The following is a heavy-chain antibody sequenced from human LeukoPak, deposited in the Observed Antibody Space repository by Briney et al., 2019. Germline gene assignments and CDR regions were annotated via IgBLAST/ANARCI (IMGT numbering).Heavy chain of an antibody. Sequence: PSETLSLTCTVSGGSISSYYWSWIRQPPGKGLEWIGYIYYSGSTNYNPSLKSRVTISVDTSKNQSSLKLSSVTAADTAVYYCARTYCSSTSCYAASGMDVWGQGTTVTVSS. V-gene: IGHV4-59*01. CDR2: IYYSGST. CDR1: GGSISSYY. D-gene: IGHD2-2*01. CDR3: ARTYCSSTSCYAASGMDV. J-gene: IGHJ6*02.